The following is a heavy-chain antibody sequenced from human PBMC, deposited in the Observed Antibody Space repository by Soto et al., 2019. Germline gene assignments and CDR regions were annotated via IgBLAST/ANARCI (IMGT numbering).Heavy chain of an antibody. D-gene: IGHD3-3*01. CDR3: ARHYPLRFLEWRYYYYYYGMDV. V-gene: IGHV4-39*01. Sequence: QLQLQESGPGLVKPSETLSLTCTVSGGSISSSSYYWGWIRQPPGKGLEWIGSIYYSGSTYYNPSLRSRVTISVDTSKNQFSLKLSSVTVADTAVYYCARHYPLRFLEWRYYYYYYGMDVWGQGTTVTVSS. J-gene: IGHJ6*02. CDR2: IYYSGST. CDR1: GGSISSSSYY.